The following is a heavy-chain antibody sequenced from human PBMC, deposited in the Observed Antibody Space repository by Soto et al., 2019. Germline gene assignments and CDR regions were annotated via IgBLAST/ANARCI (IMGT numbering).Heavy chain of an antibody. CDR3: VMWEPGV. D-gene: IGHD1-26*01. CDR2: ISNNGDHI. J-gene: IGHJ4*02. V-gene: IGHV3-64D*08. CDR1: GIIFTGYG. Sequence: GGSLRLSCAVSGIIFTGYGMHWVRQAPGKGLEYVSAISNNGDHIYYADSVKGRFTISRDNSKNTLYLQMSSLRPEDTAMYYCVMWEPGVWGQGALVTVSS.